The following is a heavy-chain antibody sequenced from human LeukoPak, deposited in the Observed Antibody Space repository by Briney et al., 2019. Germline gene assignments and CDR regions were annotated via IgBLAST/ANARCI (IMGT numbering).Heavy chain of an antibody. CDR1: GYTFTSYA. J-gene: IGHJ4*02. CDR2: INAGNGNT. CDR3: ARDRGWELLHFDY. V-gene: IGHV1-3*01. Sequence: ASVKVSCKASGYTFTSYAMHWVRQAPGQRLEWMGWINAGNGNTKYSQKFQGRVTITRDTSASTAYMELSSLRSEDTAMYYCARDRGWELLHFDYWGQGTLVTVSS. D-gene: IGHD1-26*01.